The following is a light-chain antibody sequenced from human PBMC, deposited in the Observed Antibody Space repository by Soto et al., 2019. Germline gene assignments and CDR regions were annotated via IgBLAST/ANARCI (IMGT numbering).Light chain of an antibody. Sequence: DIQMTQSPSSLSASVGDRVTITCRAGQAISSYLTWYQHKPGTAPRLLVYGASRLQSGVPSRFSGSRSGTHFTLTNSARQPEDFASYYCQQSHTTPTIFGEGTRVDIK. CDR1: QAISSY. J-gene: IGKJ5*01. CDR3: QQSHTTPTI. V-gene: IGKV1-39*01. CDR2: GAS.